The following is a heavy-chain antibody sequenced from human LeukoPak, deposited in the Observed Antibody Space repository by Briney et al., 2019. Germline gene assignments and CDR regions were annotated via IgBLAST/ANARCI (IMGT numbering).Heavy chain of an antibody. CDR1: GYTFTSYG. Sequence: ASVKVSCKASGYTFTSYGISWVRQAPGQGLEWMGWMNPNSGNTGYAQKFQGRVTITRNTSISTAYMELSSLRSEDTAVYYCARAVCSGGSCYYYYMDVWGKGTTVTVSS. V-gene: IGHV1-8*03. D-gene: IGHD2-15*01. CDR2: MNPNSGNT. J-gene: IGHJ6*03. CDR3: ARAVCSGGSCYYYYMDV.